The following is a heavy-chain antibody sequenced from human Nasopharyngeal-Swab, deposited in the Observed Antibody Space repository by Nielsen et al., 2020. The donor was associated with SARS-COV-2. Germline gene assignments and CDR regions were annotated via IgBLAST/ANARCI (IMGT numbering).Heavy chain of an antibody. CDR1: GYTFASFD. CDR2: MNLDSGDT. D-gene: IGHD1-1*01. V-gene: IGHV1-8*01. J-gene: IGHJ4*02. Sequence: ASVKVSCKTSGYTFASFDINWVRQATGRGLEWVGWMNLDSGDTHYAQEFQGKVTLTRETYRSTAYMELSSLRSEDTAVYYCARGPRPKRHLDYWGQGTLVTVSS. CDR3: ARGPRPKRHLDY.